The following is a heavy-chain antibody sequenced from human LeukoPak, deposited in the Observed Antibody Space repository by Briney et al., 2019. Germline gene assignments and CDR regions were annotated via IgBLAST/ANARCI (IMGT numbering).Heavy chain of an antibody. Sequence: GGSLRLSCAASGFTFSSYEMNWVRQAPGKGLEWVSYISSSGSTIYYADSVKGRFTISKDNAKNSLYLQMNSLRAEDTAVYYCASCSVRSSTSSGRAFDIWGQGTMVTVSS. CDR1: GFTFSSYE. D-gene: IGHD2-2*01. J-gene: IGHJ3*02. V-gene: IGHV3-48*03. CDR3: ASCSVRSSTSSGRAFDI. CDR2: ISSSGSTI.